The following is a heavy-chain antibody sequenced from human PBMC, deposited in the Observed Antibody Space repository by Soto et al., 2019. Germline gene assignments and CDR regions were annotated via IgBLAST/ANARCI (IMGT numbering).Heavy chain of an antibody. Sequence: SETLSLTCAVYGASFSGYYWSWIRQPPGKGLXWXGXXXHXXXTNYNPSLKSRVTISVDTSKNQFSLNLSSVTAADTAVYYCARRLDVWGQGTTVTVSS. CDR2: XXHXXXT. CDR3: ARRLDV. CDR1: GASFSGYY. J-gene: IGHJ6*02. V-gene: IGHV4-34*01.